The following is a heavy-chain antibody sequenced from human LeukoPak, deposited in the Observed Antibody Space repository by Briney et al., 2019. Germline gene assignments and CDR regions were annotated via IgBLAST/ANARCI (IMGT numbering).Heavy chain of an antibody. CDR2: MNPNSGNT. CDR1: GYTFTSYG. J-gene: IGHJ4*02. D-gene: IGHD3-10*01. V-gene: IGHV1-8*02. CDR3: ARGLGAMVRGVIGY. Sequence: ASVKVSCKASGYTFTSYGISWVRQAPGQGLEWMGWMNPNSGNTGYAQKFQGRVTMTRNTSISTAYMELSSLRSEDTAVYYCARGLGAMVRGVIGYWGQGTLVTVSS.